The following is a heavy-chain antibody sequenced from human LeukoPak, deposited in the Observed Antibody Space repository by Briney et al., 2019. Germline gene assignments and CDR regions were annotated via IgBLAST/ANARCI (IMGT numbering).Heavy chain of an antibody. CDR3: ARDKHKNWFDP. J-gene: IGHJ5*02. V-gene: IGHV4-30-2*01. Sequence: SETLSLTCAVSGGSISSGGYSWSWIRQPPGKGLEWIGYIFHSGSTYYNPSLKSRVTISVDRSKNRFSLKLSSVTAADTAVYYCARDKHKNWFDPWGQGTLVTVSS. CDR2: IFHSGST. CDR1: GGSISSGGYS.